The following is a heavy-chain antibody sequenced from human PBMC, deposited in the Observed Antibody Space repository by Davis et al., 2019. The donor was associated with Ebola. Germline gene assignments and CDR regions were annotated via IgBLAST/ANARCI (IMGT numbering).Heavy chain of an antibody. Sequence: AASVKVSYKASGYTFTRYGISWVRQAPGQGLEWMGWISAYNGNTNYAQNLQGRVTMTTDTSTSTAYMEVRSLRYDDTAVYYCARAVTMVLPSGWFDPWGQGTLVTVSS. CDR2: ISAYNGNT. CDR1: GYTFTRYG. J-gene: IGHJ5*02. V-gene: IGHV1-18*01. D-gene: IGHD3-10*01. CDR3: ARAVTMVLPSGWFDP.